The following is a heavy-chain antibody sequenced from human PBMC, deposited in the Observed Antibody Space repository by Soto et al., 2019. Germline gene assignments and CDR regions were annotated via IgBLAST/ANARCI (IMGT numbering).Heavy chain of an antibody. Sequence: PSETLSLTCTVSGGSFSSSSYYWGWIRQPPGKGLEWIGSIYYSGSTYYNPSLKSRVTISVDTSKNQFSLKLSSVTAADTAVYYCARQGGGRYDFWSGYSAATLDVWGQGTTVTVSS. J-gene: IGHJ6*02. CDR3: ARQGGGRYDFWSGYSAATLDV. D-gene: IGHD3-3*01. V-gene: IGHV4-39*01. CDR1: GGSFSSSSYY. CDR2: IYYSGST.